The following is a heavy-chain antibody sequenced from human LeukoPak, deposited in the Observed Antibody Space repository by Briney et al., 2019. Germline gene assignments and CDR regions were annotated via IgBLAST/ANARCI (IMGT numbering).Heavy chain of an antibody. Sequence: GGSLRLSCAASGFTFSDYSMNWVRQAPGRGLEWVSSITSSSSYIYYGDSVKGRFTISRDNAKNSLYLQMNSLRAEDTAVYYCARAKWVGTTDNWFDPWGQGTLVTVSS. CDR2: ITSSSSYI. CDR1: GFTFSDYS. V-gene: IGHV3-21*01. D-gene: IGHD1-1*01. J-gene: IGHJ5*02. CDR3: ARAKWVGTTDNWFDP.